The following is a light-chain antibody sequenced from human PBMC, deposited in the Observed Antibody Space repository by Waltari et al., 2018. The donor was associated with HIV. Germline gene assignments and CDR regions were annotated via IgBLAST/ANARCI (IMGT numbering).Light chain of an antibody. CDR3: TSYTSRNTYV. CDR2: EVS. V-gene: IGLV2-14*01. J-gene: IGLJ1*01. CDR1: TIAVGAYNY. Sequence: QSALTQPASVSGSPGQSVTISCAGSTIAVGAYNYVSWFQQHPGKAPKLMIFEVSGRPSGVSDRFSGSKSGNTASLTISGLRPEDEADYYCTSYTSRNTYVFGSGTKISVL.